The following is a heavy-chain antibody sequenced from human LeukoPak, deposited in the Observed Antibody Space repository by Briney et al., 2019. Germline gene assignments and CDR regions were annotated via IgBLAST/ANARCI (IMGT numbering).Heavy chain of an antibody. CDR3: AKAATGTRNAFDI. CDR2: VNGDGSST. Sequence: GGSLTLSCTASGFTLSSYWMHWVRHAPGKGRGWVSRVNGDGSSTNYADSVKGGFTISRDNAKNTLYLQMNSLRAEDTAVYYCAKAATGTRNAFDIWGQGTMVTVSS. V-gene: IGHV3-74*01. J-gene: IGHJ3*02. D-gene: IGHD6-13*01. CDR1: GFTLSSYW.